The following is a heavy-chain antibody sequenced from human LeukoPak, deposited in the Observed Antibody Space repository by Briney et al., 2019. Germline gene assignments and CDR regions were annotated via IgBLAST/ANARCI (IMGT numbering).Heavy chain of an antibody. CDR2: MNPNSGNT. Sequence: ASVKVSCKASRYTFTSYDINWVRQATGQGLEWLGWMNPNSGNTGYAQKFQGRVTMTRNTSISTAYMEPSSLRSEDTAVYYCARGIFIAARPVDYWGQGTLVTVSS. J-gene: IGHJ4*02. V-gene: IGHV1-8*01. CDR1: RYTFTSYD. D-gene: IGHD6-6*01. CDR3: ARGIFIAARPVDY.